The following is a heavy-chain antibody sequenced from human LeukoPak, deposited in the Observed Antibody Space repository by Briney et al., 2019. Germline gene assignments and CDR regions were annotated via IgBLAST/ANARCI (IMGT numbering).Heavy chain of an antibody. D-gene: IGHD3-22*01. J-gene: IGHJ4*02. V-gene: IGHV1-2*02. CDR2: FNPNSGGS. CDR1: GYTFTGYY. CDR3: ARDERRITMIVVVIPLSY. Sequence: GASVKVSCKASGYTFTGYYIHWVRQVPGQNLEWMGWFNPNSGGSNYAQKLQGRVTMTRDTSTSTAYMELRSLRSDDTAVYYCARDERRITMIVVVIPLSYWGQGTLVTVSS.